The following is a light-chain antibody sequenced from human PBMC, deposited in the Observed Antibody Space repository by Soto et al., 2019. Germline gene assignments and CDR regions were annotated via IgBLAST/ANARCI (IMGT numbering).Light chain of an antibody. CDR3: QQYGSSPYT. V-gene: IGKV1-39*01. CDR1: ETIASY. CDR2: AAS. Sequence: DIQMTQSPSSLSASVGDRVTITCRASETIASYVNWYQQRPGKAPKLLIYAASTLQSGVPSRFGGSGSGTDFTLTISRLEPEDFAVYYCQQYGSSPYTFGQGTKLEIK. J-gene: IGKJ2*01.